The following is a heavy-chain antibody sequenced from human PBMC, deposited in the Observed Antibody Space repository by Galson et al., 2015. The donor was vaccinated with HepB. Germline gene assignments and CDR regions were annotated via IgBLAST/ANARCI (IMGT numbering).Heavy chain of an antibody. J-gene: IGHJ5*02. Sequence: QSGAEVKKPGESLKISCKGSGYSFPSYWIGWVRQMPGKGLEWMGIIYPGDSDTRYSPSFQGQVTISADKSISTAYLQWSSLKASDTAMYYCARRAPYCSGGSCYSSWFDPWGQGTLVTVSS. CDR1: GYSFPSYW. D-gene: IGHD2-15*01. V-gene: IGHV5-51*01. CDR2: IYPGDSDT. CDR3: ARRAPYCSGGSCYSSWFDP.